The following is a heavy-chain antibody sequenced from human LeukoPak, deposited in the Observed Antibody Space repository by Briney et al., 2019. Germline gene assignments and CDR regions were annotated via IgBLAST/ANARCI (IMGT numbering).Heavy chain of an antibody. CDR2: IHPSGGST. D-gene: IGHD5-18*01. V-gene: IGHV1-46*01. CDR1: GYTFTDHY. J-gene: IGHJ2*01. CDR3: ARATLDAAMVYWSFDL. Sequence: ASVTLSCKASGYTFTDHYMHWVRQAPGQGLEWMGVIHPSGGSTAVAQKFPGSVSMTSDTSTSTVYVELRSLPSDDTAVYSCARATLDAAMVYWSFDLWGRGTLVTVSS.